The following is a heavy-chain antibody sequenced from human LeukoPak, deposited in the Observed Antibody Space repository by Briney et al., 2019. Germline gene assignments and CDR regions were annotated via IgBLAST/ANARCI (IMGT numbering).Heavy chain of an antibody. Sequence: PGGSLRLSCAASGFTFSSYSMNWVRQAPGKGLDWVSSISSSSSYIYYADSVKGRFTISRDNAKNSLYLQMNSLRAEDTAVYYCARGDGNYDYVWGSYRYYYFDYWGQGTLVPVSS. J-gene: IGHJ4*02. V-gene: IGHV3-21*01. CDR3: ARGDGNYDYVWGSYRYYYFDY. CDR1: GFTFSSYS. CDR2: ISSSSSYI. D-gene: IGHD3-16*02.